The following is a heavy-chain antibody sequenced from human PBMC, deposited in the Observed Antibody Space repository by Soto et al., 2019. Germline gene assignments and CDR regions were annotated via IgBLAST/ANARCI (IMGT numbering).Heavy chain of an antibody. CDR1: GGTFSSYA. CDR3: ASTRANTYYYGMDV. J-gene: IGHJ6*02. D-gene: IGHD2-15*01. CDR2: IIPIFGTA. Sequence: QVQLVQSGAEVKKPGSSVKVSCKASGGTFSSYAISWVRQAPGQGLEWMGGIIPIFGTADYAQKFQGRVTITADESTSTDYMELSSLRSEDTAVYYCASTRANTYYYGMDVWGQGTTVTVSS. V-gene: IGHV1-69*12.